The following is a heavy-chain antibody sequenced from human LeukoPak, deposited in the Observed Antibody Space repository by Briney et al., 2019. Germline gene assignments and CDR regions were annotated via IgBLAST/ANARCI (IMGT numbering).Heavy chain of an antibody. CDR1: GYSFTNSW. CDR3: ARRRGFDFDY. J-gene: IGHJ4*02. D-gene: IGHD3-10*01. CDR2: IYPSDSDT. Sequence: GESLKISCKGSGYSFTNSWIGWVRQVPGKGLECMGIIYPSDSDTRYRPSFQGQVTISADKSISTAYLQWSSLKASDTAIYYCARRRGFDFDYWGQGTLVTASS. V-gene: IGHV5-51*01.